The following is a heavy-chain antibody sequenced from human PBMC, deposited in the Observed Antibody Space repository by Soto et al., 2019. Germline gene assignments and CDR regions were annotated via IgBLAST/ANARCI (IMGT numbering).Heavy chain of an antibody. D-gene: IGHD6-19*01. CDR1: GAALSIGGYC. Sequence: PSETLSLNCTFSGAALSIGGYCYTWDRQPPGKGLEWLGYIYYSGGTNYNPSLKSRVTISLDKSKSQFSLRLISVTAADTAVYYCTREQSDDNYFDPWGQGTMVTVSS. CDR3: TREQSDDNYFDP. V-gene: IGHV4-61*08. CDR2: IYYSGGT. J-gene: IGHJ5*02.